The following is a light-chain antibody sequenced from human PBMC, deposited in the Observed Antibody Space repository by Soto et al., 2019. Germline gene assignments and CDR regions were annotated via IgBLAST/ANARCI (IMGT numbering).Light chain of an antibody. CDR3: QQYGSSPMYT. V-gene: IGKV3-20*01. Sequence: EIVWTQSPGTLSLSPGERATLSCRASQSVSSSYLAWYQQKAGQAPRLLIYAASSRATGIPDRCSGSGSGTDFTLTISRLEPEDFAVYYCQQYGSSPMYTFGQRTKLEIK. CDR1: QSVSSSY. J-gene: IGKJ2*01. CDR2: AAS.